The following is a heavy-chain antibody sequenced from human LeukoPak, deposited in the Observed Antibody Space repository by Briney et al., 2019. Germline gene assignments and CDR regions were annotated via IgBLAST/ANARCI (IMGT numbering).Heavy chain of an antibody. Sequence: PSETLSLTRSVSGGSISSTSYYWSWIRQPPGRGLEWIASIYYSGSTYYNSSLKSRLTIFADTSKKQYSLKLASVTAADTAVYYCAGGVRGVLEYFDFWGQGTLVTVSS. V-gene: IGHV4-39*01. CDR1: GGSISSTSYY. J-gene: IGHJ4*02. CDR2: IYYSGST. D-gene: IGHD3-10*01. CDR3: AGGVRGVLEYFDF.